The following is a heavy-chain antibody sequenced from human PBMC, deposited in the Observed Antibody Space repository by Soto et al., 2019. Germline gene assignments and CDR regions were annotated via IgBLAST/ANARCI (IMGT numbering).Heavy chain of an antibody. Sequence: QVHLLQSGAEVQKPGASVKVSCKTSGYTFNDFGITWVRQAPGLGLEWLGWIYSKAGKMNFAPKFQNRVIMTTDTSTSTAFMELTSLTFHDSAIYFCARDIAFDMDYWGQGTLVTVSS. V-gene: IGHV1-18*01. D-gene: IGHD2-15*01. CDR3: ARDIAFDMDY. CDR1: GYTFNDFG. J-gene: IGHJ4*02. CDR2: IYSKAGKM.